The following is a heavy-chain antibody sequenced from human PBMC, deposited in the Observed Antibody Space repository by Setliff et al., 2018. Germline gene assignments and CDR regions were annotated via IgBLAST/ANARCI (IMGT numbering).Heavy chain of an antibody. J-gene: IGHJ4*02. CDR1: GYTFTSYV. Sequence: ASVKVSCKASGYTFTSYVINWVRQATGQGLEWMGWMNPNSGNTNYAQKFQGWVTMTRDTSISTAYMELSRLRSDDTAVYYCARGRDFWSGYLVYWGQGTLVTVSS. V-gene: IGHV1-2*04. D-gene: IGHD3-3*01. CDR2: MNPNSGNT. CDR3: ARGRDFWSGYLVY.